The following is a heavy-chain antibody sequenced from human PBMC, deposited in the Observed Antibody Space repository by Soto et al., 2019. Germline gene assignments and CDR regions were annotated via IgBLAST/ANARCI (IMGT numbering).Heavy chain of an antibody. V-gene: IGHV3-74*01. CDR1: GFTFSNYW. Sequence: EVQLVESGGGLIQPGGSLRLSCAASGFTFSNYWIHWVRQAPGEGLVWLSRINGDGSGTNYADSVKGRFTISRDNAKNTVDVQMNSLRAEETAVYYCARWGLRAYWIDPWGQGTLVTVSS. CDR2: INGDGSGT. CDR3: ARWGLRAYWIDP. J-gene: IGHJ5*02. D-gene: IGHD1-26*01.